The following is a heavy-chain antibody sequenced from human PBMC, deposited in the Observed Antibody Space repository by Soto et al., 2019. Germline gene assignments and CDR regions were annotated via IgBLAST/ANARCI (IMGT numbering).Heavy chain of an antibody. CDR2: IYYTGST. Sequence: QVQLQESGPGLGKPSETLSLTCTVSGGSVSSECHDWIWIRQTPGKGLAWIGSIYYTGSTNYNPSLKGRVSMSVDTSRDQVSLRLRSVTRADTAVYYCARDQYDFRSGSYYYAMEVWGQGTKGNVAS. J-gene: IGHJ6*02. CDR1: GGSVSSECHD. V-gene: IGHV4-61*01. D-gene: IGHD3-3*01. CDR3: ARDQYDFRSGSYYYAMEV.